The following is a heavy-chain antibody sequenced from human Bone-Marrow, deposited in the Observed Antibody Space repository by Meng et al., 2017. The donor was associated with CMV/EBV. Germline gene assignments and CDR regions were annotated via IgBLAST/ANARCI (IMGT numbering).Heavy chain of an antibody. Sequence: SVKVSCKASGGTFSSYAISWVRQAPGQGLEWMGGIIPIFGTANYAQKFQGRVTITTDESTSTAYMELSSLRSEDTAVYYCARDSGDIVVVPAAMRGGWFDPWGQGTLVTVYS. CDR2: IIPIFGTA. D-gene: IGHD2-2*01. CDR1: GGTFSSYA. V-gene: IGHV1-69*05. CDR3: ARDSGDIVVVPAAMRGGWFDP. J-gene: IGHJ5*02.